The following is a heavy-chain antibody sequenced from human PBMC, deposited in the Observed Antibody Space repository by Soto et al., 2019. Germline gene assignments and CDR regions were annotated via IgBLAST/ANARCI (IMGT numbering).Heavy chain of an antibody. Sequence: QVQLVQSGAEVKKPGSSVKVSCKASGGTFSSYAISWVRQAPGQGLEWMGGIIPIFGTANYAQKFQGRVTITADEPTSTAYMELSSLRSEDTAVYYWARSGATAMVTFWYYYGMDVWGQGTTVTVSS. D-gene: IGHD5-18*01. CDR2: IIPIFGTA. CDR3: ARSGATAMVTFWYYYGMDV. J-gene: IGHJ6*02. CDR1: GGTFSSYA. V-gene: IGHV1-69*01.